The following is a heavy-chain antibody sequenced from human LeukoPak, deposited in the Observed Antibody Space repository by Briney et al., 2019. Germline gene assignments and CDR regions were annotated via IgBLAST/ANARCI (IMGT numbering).Heavy chain of an antibody. CDR1: ADSLSSGGHY. CDR2: IHHSGRS. CDR3: ARGGNRFGGFYFDY. D-gene: IGHD3-10*01. Sequence: KASETLSLTCTVSADSLSSGGHYWAWIRQFPEKGLESIGFIHHSGRSRHNPSLKDRVAISVDTSRKQFALKLSSVTAADTAMYYCARGGNRFGGFYFDYWGQGIQVIVSS. V-gene: IGHV4-31*03. J-gene: IGHJ4*02.